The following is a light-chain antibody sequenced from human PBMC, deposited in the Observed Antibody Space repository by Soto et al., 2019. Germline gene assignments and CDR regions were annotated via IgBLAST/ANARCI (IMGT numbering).Light chain of an antibody. V-gene: IGKV3D-20*01. CDR3: QQYSNLPPNT. Sequence: ETVLTQSPATLSLSPGDRATLSCGASQSINDNYLAWYQQKPGLAPRLLIYDASTRATGIPDRFSGSGSGTDFTLTISRLEPEDFAMYYCQQYSNLPPNTCGQGTKVEIK. CDR1: QSINDNY. J-gene: IGKJ2*01. CDR2: DAS.